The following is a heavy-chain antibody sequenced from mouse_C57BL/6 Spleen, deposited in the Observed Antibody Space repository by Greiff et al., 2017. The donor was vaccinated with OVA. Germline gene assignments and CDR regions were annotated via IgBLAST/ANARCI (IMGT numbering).Heavy chain of an antibody. J-gene: IGHJ4*01. CDR3: TRGYAMDY. Sequence: VQLKESGAELVRPGASVKLSCTASGFNIKDDYMHWVKQRPEQGLEWIGWIDPENGDTEYASKFQGKATITADTSSNTAYLQLSSLTSEDTAVYYCTRGYAMDYWGQGTSVTVSS. CDR2: IDPENGDT. V-gene: IGHV14-4*01. CDR1: GFNIKDDY.